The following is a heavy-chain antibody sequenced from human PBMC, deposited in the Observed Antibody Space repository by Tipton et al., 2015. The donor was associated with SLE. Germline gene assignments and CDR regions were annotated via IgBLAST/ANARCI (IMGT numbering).Heavy chain of an antibody. V-gene: IGHV4-38-2*01. Sequence: TLSLTCAVSGYSISSGYYWGWIRQPPGKGLEWIGSIYHSGSTYYNPSLKSRVTISVDTSKNQFSLKLSSVTAADTAVYYCARVPGYSSGWVDYWGQGTLVTVSS. CDR2: IYHSGST. CDR1: GYSISSGYY. D-gene: IGHD6-19*01. CDR3: ARVPGYSSGWVDY. J-gene: IGHJ4*02.